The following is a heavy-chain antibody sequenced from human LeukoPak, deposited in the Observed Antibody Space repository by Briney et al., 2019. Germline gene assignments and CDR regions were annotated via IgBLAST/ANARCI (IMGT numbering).Heavy chain of an antibody. D-gene: IGHD5-12*01. J-gene: IGHJ5*02. CDR1: GGSISSYY. V-gene: IGHV4-59*01. Sequence: PSETLSLTCTVSGGSISSYYWSWIRQPPGKGLEWIGYIYYSGSTNYNPSLKSRVTISVDTSKNQFSLKLSSVTAADAAVYYCAREVYSGYAIDPNWFDPWGQGTLVTVSS. CDR3: AREVYSGYAIDPNWFDP. CDR2: IYYSGST.